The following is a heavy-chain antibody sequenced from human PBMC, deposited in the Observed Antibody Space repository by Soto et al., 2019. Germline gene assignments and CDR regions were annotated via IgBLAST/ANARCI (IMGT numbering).Heavy chain of an antibody. CDR3: MRLNYYDTSGYPYFFDY. CDR1: GDSMSEFY. Sequence: SETLSLTCSVSGDSMSEFYWRLIRQAPGKGLEWIGYVHYVGTTRYNPSHKSRVTISVDTSKKQFSLTLRPVTAADTAVYYCMRLNYYDTSGYPYFFDYWGQGAPVPASS. V-gene: IGHV4-59*12. J-gene: IGHJ4*02. CDR2: VHYVGTT. D-gene: IGHD3-22*01.